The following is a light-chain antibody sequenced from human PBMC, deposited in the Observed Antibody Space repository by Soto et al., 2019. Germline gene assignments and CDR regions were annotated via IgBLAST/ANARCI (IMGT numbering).Light chain of an antibody. CDR2: DVS. V-gene: IGLV2-11*01. CDR1: SSDVGGYNY. CDR3: CAYAGSYTLV. Sequence: SALTQPRSVSGSPGQSVTISCTGTSSDVGGYNYVSWYQQHPGKAPKLMICDVSNRPSGVPDRFSGSRSGNTASLTISGLQAEDEADYYCCAYAGSYTLVFGGGTKLTVL. J-gene: IGLJ2*01.